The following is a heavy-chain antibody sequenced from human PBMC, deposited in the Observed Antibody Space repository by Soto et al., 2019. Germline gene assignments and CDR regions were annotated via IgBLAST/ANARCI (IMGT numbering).Heavy chain of an antibody. Sequence: QVQMQESGPGLVRPSTTLSLSCSVSNGSISSTHWWSWLRQSPGKGLEWIGEIYQSGTTHYNPSLRPRVTISVDKSNTRLSPGLTSVSASDTALYYCSRSTEGSDGKTVYSDIDSWGQATHVPVSA. V-gene: IGHV4-4*02. CDR3: SRSTEGSDGKTVYSDIDS. J-gene: IGHJ4*02. CDR2: IYQSGTT. CDR1: NGSISSTHW. D-gene: IGHD2-15*01.